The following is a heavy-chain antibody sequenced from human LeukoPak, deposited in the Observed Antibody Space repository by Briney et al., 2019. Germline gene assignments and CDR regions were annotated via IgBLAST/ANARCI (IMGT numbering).Heavy chain of an antibody. J-gene: IGHJ2*01. CDR1: GFTFGSYE. CDR2: ISSSGSTI. V-gene: IGHV3-48*03. CDR3: ARVTPQYGDYVNWYFDL. D-gene: IGHD4-17*01. Sequence: GGSLRLSCAASGFTFGSYEMNWVRQAPGKGLEWVSYISSSGSTIYYADSVKGRFTISRDNAKNSLYLQMNSLRAEDTAVYYCARVTPQYGDYVNWYFDLWGRGTLVTVSS.